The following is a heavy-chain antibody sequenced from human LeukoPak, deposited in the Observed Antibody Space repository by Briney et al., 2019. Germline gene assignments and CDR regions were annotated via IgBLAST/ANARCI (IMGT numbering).Heavy chain of an antibody. J-gene: IGHJ4*02. CDR3: ARGGFYCGGDCYVDY. V-gene: IGHV4-34*01. Sequence: SETLSLTCAVYGGSFSPYYWSWIRQPPGKGLEWIGEINRSGSTNYNPSLKSRVTISVDTSKNQFSLRLSSVPAADTAVYYCARGGFYCGGDCYVDYWGQGTLVTVSS. CDR2: INRSGST. CDR1: GGSFSPYY. D-gene: IGHD2-21*02.